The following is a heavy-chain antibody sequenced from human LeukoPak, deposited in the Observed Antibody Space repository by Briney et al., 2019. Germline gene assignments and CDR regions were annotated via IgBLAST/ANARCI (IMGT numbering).Heavy chain of an antibody. CDR1: GGSISSYY. V-gene: IGHV4-59*01. J-gene: IGHJ5*02. CDR3: ARRPDWFDP. CDR2: IYYSGST. Sequence: SETLSLTCTVSGGSISSYYWSWLRQPPGKGLEWIGYIYYSGSTNYNPSLKSRVTISVDTSKNQFSLKLSSVTAADTAVYYCARRPDWFDPWGQGTLVTVSS.